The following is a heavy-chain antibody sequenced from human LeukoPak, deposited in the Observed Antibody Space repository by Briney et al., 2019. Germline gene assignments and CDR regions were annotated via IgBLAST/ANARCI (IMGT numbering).Heavy chain of an antibody. CDR2: IIPIFGTA. Sequence: ASVTVSCTASGGTFSSYAISWVRQAPGQGLEWMGGIIPIFGTANYAQKFQGRVTITADESTSTAYMELSSLRSEDTAVYYCARSWYYYDSSGYYTAEYFQHWGQGTLVTVSS. J-gene: IGHJ1*01. CDR3: ARSWYYYDSSGYYTAEYFQH. D-gene: IGHD3-22*01. V-gene: IGHV1-69*13. CDR1: GGTFSSYA.